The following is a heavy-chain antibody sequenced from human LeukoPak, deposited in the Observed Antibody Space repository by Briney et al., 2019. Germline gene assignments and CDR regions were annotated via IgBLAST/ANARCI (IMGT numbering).Heavy chain of an antibody. D-gene: IGHD3-3*01. CDR1: SGSISVYY. J-gene: IGHJ5*02. CDR2: FHVSDTT. CDR3: AXXGRITIFGVVRLAPQRWFDP. Sequence: SETLSLTCTVSSGSISVYYWSWIRQPAGKGLEWIGRFHVSDTTNYNPSLKSRVTMSLDTSKNQFSLKLTSVTAADTAVYYCAXXGRITIFGVVRLAPQRWFDPWGQGTLVTVSS. V-gene: IGHV4-4*07.